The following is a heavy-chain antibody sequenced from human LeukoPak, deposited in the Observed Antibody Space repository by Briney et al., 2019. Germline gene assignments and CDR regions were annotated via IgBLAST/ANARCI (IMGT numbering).Heavy chain of an antibody. CDR2: ISSSSSYI. V-gene: IGHV3-21*01. D-gene: IGHD6-13*01. CDR1: GFTFSSYA. Sequence: GGSLRLSCAASGFTFSSYAMNWVRQAPGKGLEWVSSISSSSSYIYYADSVKGRFTISRDNAKNSLYLQMNSLRAEDTAVYYCASMYSSSWRGAFDIWGQGTMVTVSS. J-gene: IGHJ3*02. CDR3: ASMYSSSWRGAFDI.